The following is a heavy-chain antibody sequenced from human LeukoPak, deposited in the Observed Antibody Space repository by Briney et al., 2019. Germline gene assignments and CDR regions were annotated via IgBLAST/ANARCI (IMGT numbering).Heavy chain of an antibody. CDR3: ALYGSGSYWRYFDY. Sequence: HPGGSLRLSCAASGFTVSSKYMSWVRQAPGKGLEWVSVIYSGGSTYYADSVKGRFTISRDNSKNTLYLQMNSLRAEDTAVYYCALYGSGSYWRYFDYWGQGTLVTVSS. CDR2: IYSGGST. V-gene: IGHV3-53*01. D-gene: IGHD3-10*01. J-gene: IGHJ4*02. CDR1: GFTVSSKY.